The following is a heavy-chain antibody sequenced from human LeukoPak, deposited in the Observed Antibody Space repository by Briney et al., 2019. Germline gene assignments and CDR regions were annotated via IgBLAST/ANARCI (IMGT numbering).Heavy chain of an antibody. J-gene: IGHJ4*02. Sequence: GGSLRLSCAASGFSFSSYAMTWARQAPGKGLEWVSVISDSGGTTFYADSVKGRFTISRDNSKNTLYLQMSSLRAEDTAVYYCAKEASGYGYYFDYWGQGTLVTVSS. D-gene: IGHD3-10*01. CDR2: ISDSGGTT. CDR3: AKEASGYGYYFDY. CDR1: GFSFSSYA. V-gene: IGHV3-23*01.